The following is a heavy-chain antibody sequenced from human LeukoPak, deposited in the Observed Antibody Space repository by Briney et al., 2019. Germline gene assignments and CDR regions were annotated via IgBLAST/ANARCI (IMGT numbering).Heavy chain of an antibody. CDR1: GYTFTGYY. V-gene: IGHV1-8*03. CDR3: ARGNSGYDWGGYYYYYYYMDV. Sequence: ASVKVSCKASGYTFTGYYMHWVRQAPGQGLEWMGWINPNSGNTGYAQKFQGRVTITRNTSISTAYMELSSLRSEDTAVYYCARGNSGYDWGGYYYYYYYMDVWGKGTTVTVSS. D-gene: IGHD5-12*01. J-gene: IGHJ6*03. CDR2: INPNSGNT.